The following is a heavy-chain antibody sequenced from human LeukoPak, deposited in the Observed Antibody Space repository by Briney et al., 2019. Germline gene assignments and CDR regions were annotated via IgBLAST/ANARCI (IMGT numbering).Heavy chain of an antibody. CDR1: GFTFSSYS. CDR2: ISSSSSYI. CDR3: AGDGTYGDYLDY. Sequence: PGGSLRLSCAASGFTFSSYSMNWVRQAPGKGLEWVSSISSSSSYIYYADSVKGRFTISRDNAKNSLYLQMNSLRAEDTAVYYCAGDGTYGDYLDYWGQGTLVTVSS. V-gene: IGHV3-21*01. J-gene: IGHJ4*02. D-gene: IGHD4-17*01.